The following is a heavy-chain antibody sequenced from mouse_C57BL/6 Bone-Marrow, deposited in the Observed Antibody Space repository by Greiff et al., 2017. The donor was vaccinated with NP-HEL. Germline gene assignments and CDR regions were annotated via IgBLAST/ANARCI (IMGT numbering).Heavy chain of an antibody. V-gene: IGHV1-36*01. CDR2: VYPYNGGT. Sequence: VHVKQSGPVLVKPGPSVKISCKASGFTFTDYYMHWVKQSHGKSLEWIGLVYPYNGGTSYNQKFKGKATLTVDTSSSTAYMELNSLTSEDSAVYYCARSPIGTKAWFAYWGQGTLVTVSA. CDR1: GFTFTDYY. J-gene: IGHJ3*01. D-gene: IGHD4-1*02. CDR3: ARSPIGTKAWFAY.